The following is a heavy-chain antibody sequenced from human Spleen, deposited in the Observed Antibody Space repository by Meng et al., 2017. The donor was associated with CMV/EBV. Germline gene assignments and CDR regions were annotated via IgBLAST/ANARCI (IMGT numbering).Heavy chain of an antibody. CDR1: GYSFTSYW. V-gene: IGHV5-51*01. J-gene: IGHJ4*02. CDR3: ARGVTVGATNTFDY. D-gene: IGHD1-26*01. CDR2: IYPGDSDT. Sequence: KVSCKGSGYSFTSYWIGWVRQMPGKGLEWMGVIYPGDSDTRYSPSFQGQVTISADMSINTAYLQWSSLKASDTAMYYCARGVTVGATNTFDYWGQGTLVTVSS.